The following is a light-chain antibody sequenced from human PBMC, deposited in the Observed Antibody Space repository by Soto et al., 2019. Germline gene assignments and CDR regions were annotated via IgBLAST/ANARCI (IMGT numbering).Light chain of an antibody. J-gene: IGKJ4*01. Sequence: DIQLTQSPSFLSASVGDRFTITCRASQGLSSSLAWYQQRPGKAPQLLIYPASTLQSGVPARFSGSGSGTEFTLTISSLQSEDFATYYCQQLNAYPLTFGGGTKVDNK. CDR1: QGLSSS. V-gene: IGKV1-9*01. CDR3: QQLNAYPLT. CDR2: PAS.